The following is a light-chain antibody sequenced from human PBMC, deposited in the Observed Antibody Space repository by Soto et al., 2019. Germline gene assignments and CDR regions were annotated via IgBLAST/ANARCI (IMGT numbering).Light chain of an antibody. CDR3: SSYTSSIDVV. CDR1: SSDVGGYNY. J-gene: IGLJ2*01. Sequence: QSALTQPASVSGSPGQSITISSTGTSSDVGGYNYVSWYQQHPGKAPKLMIYEVSNRPSGVSNRFSGSKSGNTASLTISGLQAEDEADYYCSSYTSSIDVVFGGGTKLTVL. V-gene: IGLV2-14*01. CDR2: EVS.